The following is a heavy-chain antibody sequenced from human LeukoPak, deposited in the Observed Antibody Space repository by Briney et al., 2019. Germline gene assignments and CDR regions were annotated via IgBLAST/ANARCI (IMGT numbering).Heavy chain of an antibody. V-gene: IGHV3-48*03. J-gene: IGHJ4*02. CDR1: GFTFSSYE. D-gene: IGHD3-22*01. CDR2: ISSSGSTI. Sequence: GGSLRLSCAASGFTFSSYEMNWVRQAPGKGLEWVSYISSSGSTIYYADSVKGRFTISRDNAKNSLYLQMNSLRSEDTAVYYCARLFQRNELNYYDSSGYSLGYWGQGTLVTVSS. CDR3: ARLFQRNELNYYDSSGYSLGY.